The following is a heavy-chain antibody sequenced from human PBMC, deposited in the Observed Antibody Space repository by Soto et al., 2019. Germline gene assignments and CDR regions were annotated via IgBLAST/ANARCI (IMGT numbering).Heavy chain of an antibody. CDR1: GFTFSSYW. J-gene: IGHJ4*02. Sequence: EVQLVESGGGLVQPGGSLRLSCAASGFTFSSYWMHWVRQAPGKGLVWVSRINGDGSRTNYADSVKGRFTISRDNAKYTVDLQMNSLRAEDTAVYYCARDHWGPGEGAGDYWGQGTQVTVSS. CDR2: INGDGSRT. V-gene: IGHV3-74*01. CDR3: ARDHWGPGEGAGDY. D-gene: IGHD7-27*01.